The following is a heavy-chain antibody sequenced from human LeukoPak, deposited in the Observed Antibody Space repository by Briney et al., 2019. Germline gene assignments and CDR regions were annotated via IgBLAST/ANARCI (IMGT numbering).Heavy chain of an antibody. CDR2: IYYSGST. J-gene: IGHJ4*02. D-gene: IGHD6-6*01. Sequence: PSETLSLTCTVSSGSINTYYWSWIRQPPGKGLEWIGYIYYSGSTNYNPSLESRVTISVDTSKNQFSLKLSSVTAADTAVYYCASRSSSGGDYWGQGTLVTVSS. CDR3: ASRSSSGGDY. CDR1: SGSINTYY. V-gene: IGHV4-59*12.